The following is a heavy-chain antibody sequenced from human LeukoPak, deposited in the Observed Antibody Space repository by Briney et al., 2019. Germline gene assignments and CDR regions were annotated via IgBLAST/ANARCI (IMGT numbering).Heavy chain of an antibody. CDR2: IYHSGET. D-gene: IGHD2-15*01. CDR3: ARQGYCSGGTCYRYFDY. V-gene: IGHV4-38-2*01. CDR1: GYSISSGYY. Sequence: SETLSLTCAGSGYSISSGYYWGWIRQPPGQGLEWIGSIYHSGETYYNPSLKSLITISLDTSKNQFSQKLTSVTAADTAVYYCARQGYCSGGTCYRYFDYWGQGTLVTVSS. J-gene: IGHJ4*02.